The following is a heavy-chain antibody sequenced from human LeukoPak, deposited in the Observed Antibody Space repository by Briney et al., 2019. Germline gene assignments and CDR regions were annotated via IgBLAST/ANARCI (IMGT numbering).Heavy chain of an antibody. CDR1: GFTFSSYS. V-gene: IGHV3-21*01. D-gene: IGHD5-18*01. J-gene: IGHJ6*03. CDR3: ARGGTAMAYYYYYYMDV. Sequence: GGSLRLSCAASGFTFSSYSMNWVRQAPGKGLEWVSSISSSSYIYCADSVKGRFTISRDNAKNSLYLQMSSLRAEDTAVYYCARGGTAMAYYYYYYMDVWGKGTTVTVSS. CDR2: ISSSSYI.